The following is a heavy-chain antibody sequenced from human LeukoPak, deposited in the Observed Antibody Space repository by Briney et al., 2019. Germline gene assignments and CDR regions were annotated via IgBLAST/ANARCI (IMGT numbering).Heavy chain of an antibody. CDR3: ARGRYSGFFDY. V-gene: IGHV4-34*01. D-gene: IGHD5-12*01. CDR2: INHSANT. J-gene: IGHJ4*02. CDR1: GGSFSGYY. Sequence: PSETLSLTYVVYGGSFSGYYWTWIRQPPGKGLEWIGEINHSANTHYNPSLKSRVTISLDTSKSQFSLNLSSVTAADTAVFYCARGRYSGFFDYWGQGTLVTVSS.